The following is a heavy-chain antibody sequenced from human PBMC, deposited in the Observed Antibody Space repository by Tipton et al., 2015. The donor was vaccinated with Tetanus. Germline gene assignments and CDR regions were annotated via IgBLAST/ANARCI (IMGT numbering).Heavy chain of an antibody. V-gene: IGHV3-33*01. CDR1: GFIFSSYG. D-gene: IGHD2-15*01. J-gene: IGHJ4*02. CDR3: AREADCSGGSCFSGDFDN. Sequence: SGFIFSSYGIRWVRQAPGKGLEWVAVSWYDGTDKYYADSVKGRFTISRDNSKNALYLQMNSLRAEDTAVYYCAREADCSGGSCFSGDFDNWGQGTQVTVSS. CDR2: SWYDGTDK.